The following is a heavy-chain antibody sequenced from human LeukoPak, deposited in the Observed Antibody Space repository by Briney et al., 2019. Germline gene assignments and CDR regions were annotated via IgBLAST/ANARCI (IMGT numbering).Heavy chain of an antibody. CDR2: MYYSGSP. J-gene: IGHJ4*02. CDR1: GGSMSSNY. Sequence: SETLSLTCTVSGGSMSSNYWSWIRQPPGKGLEWIGCMYYSGSPNYNPSLKSRVTISLDTSKNQFSLKLTSLTTADTAVYFCARGRIGGANWGQGTLLTVSS. V-gene: IGHV4-59*01. CDR3: ARGRIGGAN. D-gene: IGHD4-23*01.